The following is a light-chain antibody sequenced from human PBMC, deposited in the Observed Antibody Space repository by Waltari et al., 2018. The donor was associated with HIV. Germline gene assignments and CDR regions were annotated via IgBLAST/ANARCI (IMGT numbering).Light chain of an antibody. Sequence: QSALTQPAYVSGSPGQSLTIPCTATSSAVVDFESVSWYQHHPGKAPRLMIYDFNRRPSGGSSRFFGSKSCSTAALTISGLQSEDEADFYCCADISGSALVFGGGTKVTVL. J-gene: IGLJ3*02. CDR3: CADISGSALV. CDR1: SSAVVDFES. CDR2: DFN. V-gene: IGLV2-14*03.